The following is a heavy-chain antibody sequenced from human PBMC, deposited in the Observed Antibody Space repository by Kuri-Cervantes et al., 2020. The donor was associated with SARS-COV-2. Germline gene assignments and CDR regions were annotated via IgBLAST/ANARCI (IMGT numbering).Heavy chain of an antibody. V-gene: IGHV4-39*01. CDR3: ARQAYYDFWSGYYMVGLLSTKQPHIDV. CDR2: IYHSWST. D-gene: IGHD3-3*01. J-gene: IGHJ6*03. CDR1: WFSLNTSGMC. Sequence: SGPTLVKPTQIFTQTCHFSWFSLNTSGMCVSRIRPPPGKGLEWIGSIYHSWSTYYKPSLMSRVTISVDTSKNQFSLKLSSVTAADTAVSYCARQAYYDFWSGYYMVGLLSTKQPHIDVWGKGTTVTVSS.